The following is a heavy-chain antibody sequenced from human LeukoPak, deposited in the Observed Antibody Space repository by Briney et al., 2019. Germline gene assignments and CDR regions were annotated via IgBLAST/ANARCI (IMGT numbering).Heavy chain of an antibody. CDR2: IVVGSGNT. CDR3: AAGTPNIVAHDAFDI. Sequence: GASVEVSCKASGFTFTSSAMQWVRQARGQRLEGIGWIVVGSGNTNYAQKFQERVTITRDMSTSTAYMELSSLRSEDTAVYYCAAGTPNIVAHDAFDIWGQGTMVTVSS. CDR1: GFTFTSSA. J-gene: IGHJ3*02. D-gene: IGHD5-12*01. V-gene: IGHV1-58*02.